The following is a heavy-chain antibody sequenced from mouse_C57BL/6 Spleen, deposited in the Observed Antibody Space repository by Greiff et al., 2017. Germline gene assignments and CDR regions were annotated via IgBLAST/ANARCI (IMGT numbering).Heavy chain of an antibody. CDR3: TGGGYSNYGCAY. D-gene: IGHD2-5*01. CDR2: IRFKSDNYAT. Sequence: DVKLVESGGGLVQPGGSMKLSCVASGFTFSNYWMNWVRQSPAKGLEWVAQIRFKSDNYATHYAESVKGRFTISRDDSKSSVYLQMNNLRAEDTGIYYCTGGGYSNYGCAYWGQGTLVTVSA. CDR1: GFTFSNYW. V-gene: IGHV6-3*01. J-gene: IGHJ3*01.